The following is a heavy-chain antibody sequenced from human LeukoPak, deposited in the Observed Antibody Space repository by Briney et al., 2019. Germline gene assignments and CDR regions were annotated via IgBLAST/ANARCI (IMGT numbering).Heavy chain of an antibody. J-gene: IGHJ1*01. D-gene: IGHD6-19*01. CDR2: ISWNSGSI. CDR3: AKDLLAVAGLTSGVFQH. Sequence: PGGSLRLSCAASGFTFDDYAMHWVRQAPGKGLEWISGISWNSGSIGYADSVKGRFTISRDNAKNSLYLQMNSLRAEDTALYYCAKDLLAVAGLTSGVFQHWGQGTLVTVSS. CDR1: GFTFDDYA. V-gene: IGHV3-9*01.